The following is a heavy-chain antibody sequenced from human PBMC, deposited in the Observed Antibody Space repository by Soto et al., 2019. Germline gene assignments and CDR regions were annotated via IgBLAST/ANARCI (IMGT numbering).Heavy chain of an antibody. Sequence: SETLSLTCTVSGGSVSSSSYSWGWIRQSPGQGLEWIGTIYSSENTYYNPSLLSRVTISVDTSKNDFSLKLSSVTAADTAVYYCARGDRYGDIVVVPATIDNPYYFDYWGQGTLVTVSS. CDR3: ARGDRYGDIVVVPATIDNPYYFDY. J-gene: IGHJ4*02. CDR1: GGSVSSSSYS. CDR2: IYSSENT. D-gene: IGHD2-2*01. V-gene: IGHV4-39*02.